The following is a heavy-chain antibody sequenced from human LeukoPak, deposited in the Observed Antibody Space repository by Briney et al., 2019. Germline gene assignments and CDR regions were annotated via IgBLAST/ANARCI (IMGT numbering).Heavy chain of an antibody. Sequence: WGSLRLSCAASGFTFSSYEMNWVRQAPGKGLEWVSYISSSGSTIYYADSVKGRFTISRDNAKNSLYLQMNGLRAEDTAVYYCARGGTLEYFQHWGQGTLVTVSS. V-gene: IGHV3-48*03. CDR3: ARGGTLEYFQH. CDR1: GFTFSSYE. CDR2: ISSSGSTI. J-gene: IGHJ1*01.